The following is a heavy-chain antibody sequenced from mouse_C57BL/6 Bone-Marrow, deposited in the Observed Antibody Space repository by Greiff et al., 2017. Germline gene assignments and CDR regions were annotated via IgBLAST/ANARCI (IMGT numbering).Heavy chain of an antibody. J-gene: IGHJ2*01. V-gene: IGHV1-26*01. CDR1: GYTFTDYY. CDR3: ARGEAIYYVDD. CDR2: INPNNGGT. Sequence: VQLQQSGPELVKPGASVKISCKASGYTFTDYYMHWVKQSPGTSLEWIGDINPNNGGTSYNEKFKGKATLTVDKSSSTAYMELRSLTSEASAVYCCARGEAIYYVDDWGQGTMLTVSA. D-gene: IGHD3-2*02.